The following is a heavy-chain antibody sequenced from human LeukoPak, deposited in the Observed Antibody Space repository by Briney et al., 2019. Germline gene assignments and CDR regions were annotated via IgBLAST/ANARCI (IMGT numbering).Heavy chain of an antibody. CDR1: AFTFNSYT. CDR2: ISGNGGST. Sequence: GGSLRLSCAASAFTFNSYTIHWVRQAPGKGLEYVSAISGNGGSTYYANSVKGRFTISRDNAKNSLYLQMNSLRAEDTAFYYCARDPWGTHAYWGQGTLVTVSS. D-gene: IGHD3-16*01. CDR3: ARDPWGTHAY. V-gene: IGHV3-64*01. J-gene: IGHJ4*02.